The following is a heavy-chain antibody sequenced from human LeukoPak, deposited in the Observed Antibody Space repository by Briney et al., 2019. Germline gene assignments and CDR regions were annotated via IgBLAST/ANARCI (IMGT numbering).Heavy chain of an antibody. Sequence: GGSLRLSCAASGFTVSSNYMSWVRQAPGKGLEWVSIIYSGGSTYYADSLKGRFTISRDNSKNTLYLQMNSLRAEDTAVYYCARRQRSSGRSHYFDYWGQGALVTVSS. D-gene: IGHD6-19*01. J-gene: IGHJ4*02. CDR3: ARRQRSSGRSHYFDY. CDR2: IYSGGST. V-gene: IGHV3-53*01. CDR1: GFTVSSNY.